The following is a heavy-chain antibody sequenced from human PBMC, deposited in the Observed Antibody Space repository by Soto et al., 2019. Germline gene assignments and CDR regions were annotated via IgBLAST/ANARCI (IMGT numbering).Heavy chain of an antibody. CDR2: IYPGDSDT. Sequence: GESLKISCKGSGYSFTSYWIGWVRQMPGKGLEWMGIIYPGDSDTRYSPSFQGQVTISADKSISTAYLQWSSLKASDTAMYYCAVYYYGSGSYDVNNWFDPWGQGTLVTVSS. V-gene: IGHV5-51*01. J-gene: IGHJ5*02. CDR3: AVYYYGSGSYDVNNWFDP. CDR1: GYSFTSYW. D-gene: IGHD3-10*01.